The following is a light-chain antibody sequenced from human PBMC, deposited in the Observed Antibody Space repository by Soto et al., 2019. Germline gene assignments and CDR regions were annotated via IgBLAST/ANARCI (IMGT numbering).Light chain of an antibody. CDR3: QHYGSSAYT. Sequence: EFVLTQSPGTLSLSPGERATLSCRASQSVRSNYLAWYQQKPGQSPRLLIYGSSNRPTGIPDRFSGSGSGTDYTPTISRLAPEDFAVFYCQHYGSSAYTFGQGTTLEIK. J-gene: IGKJ2*01. V-gene: IGKV3-20*01. CDR1: QSVRSNY. CDR2: GSS.